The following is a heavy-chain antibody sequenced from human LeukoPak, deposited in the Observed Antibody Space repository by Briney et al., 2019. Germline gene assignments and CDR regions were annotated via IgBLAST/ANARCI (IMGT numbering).Heavy chain of an antibody. D-gene: IGHD2-15*01. CDR3: ARNTGCGGSCPYYFDY. J-gene: IGHJ4*02. Sequence: GGSLRLSCAASGFTFSDYHMSWIRQAPWKGLEWVSYITSSSSYTNYADSVKGRFTISRDNAKNSLYLQMNSLRLEDTAMYYCARNTGCGGSCPYYFDYWGQGTLVTVSS. V-gene: IGHV3-11*03. CDR1: GFTFSDYH. CDR2: ITSSSSYT.